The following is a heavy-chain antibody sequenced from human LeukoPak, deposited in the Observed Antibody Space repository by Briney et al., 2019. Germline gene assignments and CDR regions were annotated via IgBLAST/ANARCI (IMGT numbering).Heavy chain of an antibody. CDR1: GYTFTGYY. CDR2: INPNSGGT. J-gene: IGHJ4*02. CDR3: ARERDGYNYFDY. V-gene: IGHV1-2*02. Sequence: ASVKVSCKASGYTFTGYYMHWVRQAPGQGLEWMGWINPNSGGTNHAQKFQGRVTMTRDTSISTAYMELSRLRSDDTAVYYCARERDGYNYFDYWGQGTLVTVSS. D-gene: IGHD5-24*01.